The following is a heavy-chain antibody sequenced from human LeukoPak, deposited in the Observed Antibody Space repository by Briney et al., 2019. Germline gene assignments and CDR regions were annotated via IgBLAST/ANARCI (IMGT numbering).Heavy chain of an antibody. CDR2: ISSSGGTR. V-gene: IGHV3-48*03. D-gene: IGHD4-17*01. J-gene: IGHJ4*02. CDR1: GFAFSVYE. Sequence: GGSLRLSCAASGFAFSVYEMYWVRQAPGKGLEWVSYISSSGGTRYYADSVKGQFTISRDNAKNSLYLQMNSLRAEDTAVYYCATLTVASSFDYWGQGTLVTVSS. CDR3: ATLTVASSFDY.